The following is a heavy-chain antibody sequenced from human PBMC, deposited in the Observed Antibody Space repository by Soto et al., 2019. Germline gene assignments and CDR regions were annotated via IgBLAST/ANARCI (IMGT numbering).Heavy chain of an antibody. CDR1: GFTFSSYS. Sequence: EVQLVESGGGLVQPGGSLRLSCAASGFTFSSYSMNWVRQAPGKGLEWVSYISSSSSTIYYADSVMGRFTISRDNAKNSLYLQMNSRRAEDMAVYYCARVLWDTAMDYWGQGTLVTVSS. V-gene: IGHV3-48*01. D-gene: IGHD5-18*01. CDR3: ARVLWDTAMDY. CDR2: ISSSSSTI. J-gene: IGHJ4*02.